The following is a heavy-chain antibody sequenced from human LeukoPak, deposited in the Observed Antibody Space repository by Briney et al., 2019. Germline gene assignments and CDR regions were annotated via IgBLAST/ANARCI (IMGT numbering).Heavy chain of an antibody. CDR1: GFIFSSYA. Sequence: GGSLTLSCAASGFIFSSYAMSWVRPAPGKGLEWVSYGGSGGSTYYADSVKGWFTVSRDNSKSTLYLQMNSLTAEDTAVYYCAKMRGQYYHSYYMDAWGKGTTVTVSS. J-gene: IGHJ6*03. CDR3: AKMRGQYYHSYYMDA. V-gene: IGHV3-23*01. CDR2: GGSGGST.